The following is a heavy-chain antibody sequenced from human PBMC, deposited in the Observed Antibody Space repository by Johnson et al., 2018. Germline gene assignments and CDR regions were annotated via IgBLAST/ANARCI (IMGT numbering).Heavy chain of an antibody. Sequence: VQLVQSGAEVKKPGSSVKVSCKASGGTFSSYAISWVRQAPGQGLEWMGGIIPIFGTANYAQKFQGRVTITADESTSTAYMELSSLRSEDTAVYYCARVSSYYDSSGYYWDNDAVDIWGQGTMVTVSS. CDR2: IIPIFGTA. CDR1: GGTFSSYA. J-gene: IGHJ3*02. CDR3: ARVSSYYDSSGYYWDNDAVDI. V-gene: IGHV1-69*01. D-gene: IGHD3-22*01.